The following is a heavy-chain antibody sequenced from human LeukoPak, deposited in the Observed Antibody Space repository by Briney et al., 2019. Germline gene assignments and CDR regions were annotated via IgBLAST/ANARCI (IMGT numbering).Heavy chain of an antibody. J-gene: IGHJ6*03. CDR2: IKQDGSEK. CDR1: GFTFSSYW. V-gene: IGHV3-7*01. D-gene: IGHD6-13*01. CDR3: ARVRSSSWGFYYYMDV. Sequence: GGSLRLSCAASGFTFSSYWMSWVRQAPGKGLEWVANIKQDGSEKYYVDSVKGRFTISRDNAKNSLYLQMNSLRAEDTAVYYCARVRSSSWGFYYYMDVWGKGTTVTISS.